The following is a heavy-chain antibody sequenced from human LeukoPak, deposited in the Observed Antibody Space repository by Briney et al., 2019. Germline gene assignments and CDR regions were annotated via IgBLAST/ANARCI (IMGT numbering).Heavy chain of an antibody. CDR1: GFTFSSYS. CDR3: ARETYYGMDV. Sequence: GSLRLSCAASGFTFSSYSMNWVRQAPGKGLEWVSSISCSSSYIYYADSVKGRFTISRDNAKNSLYLQMNSLRAEDTAVYYCARETYYGMDVWGQGITVTVSS. J-gene: IGHJ6*02. CDR2: ISCSSSYI. V-gene: IGHV3-21*01.